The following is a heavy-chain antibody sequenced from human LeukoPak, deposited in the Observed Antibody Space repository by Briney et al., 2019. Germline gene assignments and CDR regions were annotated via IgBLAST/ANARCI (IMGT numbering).Heavy chain of an antibody. D-gene: IGHD3-22*01. J-gene: IGHJ4*02. CDR1: GFTFSSYA. V-gene: IGHV3-30*04. CDR2: ISYDGSNK. CDR3: ARDGGRNYYDSSGYGKFFDY. Sequence: GRSLRLSCAASGFTFSSYAMHWVRQAPGKGLEWVAVISYDGSNKYYADSVKGRFTISRDNSKNTLYLQVNSLRAEDTAVYYCARDGGRNYYDSSGYGKFFDYWGQGTLVTVSS.